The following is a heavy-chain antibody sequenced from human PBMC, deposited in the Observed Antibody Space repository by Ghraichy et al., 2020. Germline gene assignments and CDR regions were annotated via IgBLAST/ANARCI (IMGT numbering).Heavy chain of an antibody. V-gene: IGHV4-59*01. CDR3: ARVGGVVVPAAINHYYGMDV. D-gene: IGHD2-2*01. CDR1: GGSIRNYY. J-gene: IGHJ6*02. Sequence: GSLRLTCAVSGGSIRNYYWSWIRQPPGKGLEWIGYIFYSGSTKYNPSLESRVTISADTSENRISLKLSSVTTTDTAVYYCARVGGVVVPAAINHYYGMDVWGQGTTVTVSS. CDR2: IFYSGST.